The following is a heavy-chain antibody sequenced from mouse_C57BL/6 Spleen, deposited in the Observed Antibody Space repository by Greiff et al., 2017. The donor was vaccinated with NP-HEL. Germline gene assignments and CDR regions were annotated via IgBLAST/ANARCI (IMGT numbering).Heavy chain of an antibody. V-gene: IGHV8-8*01. CDR3: ARIGGLSGYVSYYAMDY. J-gene: IGHJ4*01. Sequence: VMLVESGPGILQPSQTLSLTCSFSGFSLSTFGMGVGWIRQPSGKGLEWLAHIWWDDDKYYNPALKSRLTISKDTSKNQVFLKIANVDTADTATYYCARIGGLSGYVSYYAMDYWGQGTSVTVSS. CDR2: IWWDDDK. D-gene: IGHD3-2*02. CDR1: GFSLSTFGMG.